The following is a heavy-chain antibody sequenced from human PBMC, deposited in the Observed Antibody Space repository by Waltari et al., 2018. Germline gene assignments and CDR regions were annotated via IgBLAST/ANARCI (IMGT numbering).Heavy chain of an antibody. CDR3: AKYCTNGVCQEEPDY. CDR2: SSGSGGST. V-gene: IGHV3-23*01. D-gene: IGHD2-8*01. CDR1: GFTFSSYA. J-gene: IGHJ4*02. Sequence: EVQLLESGGGLVQPGGSLRLSCAASGFTFSSYAMSWVRQAPGKGLEWVSASSGSGGSTYYADSVKGRFTISRDKSKNTLYLQMNSLRAEDTAVYYCAKYCTNGVCQEEPDYWGQGTLVTVSS.